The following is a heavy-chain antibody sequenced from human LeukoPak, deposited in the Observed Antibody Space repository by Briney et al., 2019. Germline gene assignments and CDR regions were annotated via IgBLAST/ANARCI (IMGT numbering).Heavy chain of an antibody. D-gene: IGHD3-16*02. CDR2: IYYSGST. J-gene: IGHJ3*02. CDR3: KRDLDYVCGSYRPPYAYHI. V-gene: IGHV4-59*01. Sequence: SETLSLTCTVSCGSLSSYHWSSIRQPPGKGLEWIGYIYYSGSTNYNPSLKSRVTISVDTSKNQFSLKLSSVAAAHTAVYYCKRDLDYVCGSYRPPYAYHIWAKGQWSPSLQ. CDR1: CGSLSSYH.